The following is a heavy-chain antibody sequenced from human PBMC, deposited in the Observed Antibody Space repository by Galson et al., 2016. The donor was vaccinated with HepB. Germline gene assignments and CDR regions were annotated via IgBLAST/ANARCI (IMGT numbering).Heavy chain of an antibody. V-gene: IGHV3-7*03. CDR2: IKQDGSEK. CDR3: AKVVGTATYGYLQY. D-gene: IGHD1-26*01. J-gene: IGHJ1*01. Sequence: SLRLSCAVSGFTFSSYWMSWVRQAPGKGLEWVANIKQDGSEKYYVDSVKGRFTISRDNAKNSLYLQMNSLRVEDTAVYYCAKVVGTATYGYLQYWGQGTLVSVSS. CDR1: GFTFSSYW.